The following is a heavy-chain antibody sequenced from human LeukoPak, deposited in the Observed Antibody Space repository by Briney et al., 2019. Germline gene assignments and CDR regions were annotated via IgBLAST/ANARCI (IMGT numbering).Heavy chain of an antibody. CDR2: IQYDGSEI. Sequence: PGGSLRLSCAASGPMFSTSGMHWVRQAPGKGLEWVAFIQYDGSEIYYADSLKGRFTISRDNSKNTLYLQMNSLRAEDTAVFYCARESGAAKIGQMLNYWGQGTLVTVSS. V-gene: IGHV3-30*02. CDR1: GPMFSTSG. CDR3: ARESGAAKIGQMLNY. J-gene: IGHJ4*02. D-gene: IGHD3-10*02.